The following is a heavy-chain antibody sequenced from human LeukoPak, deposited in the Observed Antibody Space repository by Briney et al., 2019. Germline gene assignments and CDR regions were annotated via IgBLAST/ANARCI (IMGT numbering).Heavy chain of an antibody. CDR1: GGSISSGTYY. CDR3: ARRHPALGAFDI. CDR2: IYSSGST. V-gene: IGHV4-39*01. Sequence: SETRSLTCRAPGGSISSGTYYWCWIRQSPGKGLEWIGSIYSSGSTYYNPSLKSRVTISADTSKDQFSLQLSSVTAADTAIYYGARRHPALGAFDIWGHGTMVTVSS. J-gene: IGHJ3*02. D-gene: IGHD3-16*01.